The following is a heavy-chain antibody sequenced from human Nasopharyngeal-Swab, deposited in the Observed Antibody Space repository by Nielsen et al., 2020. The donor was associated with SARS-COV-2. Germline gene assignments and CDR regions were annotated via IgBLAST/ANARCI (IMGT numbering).Heavy chain of an antibody. CDR3: ARDQYYDSSGYYYYGMDV. CDR1: GFTFSTYW. CDR2: IKQDGSEK. Sequence: GESLKISCAASGFTFSTYWMSWVRQAPGKGQEWVANIKQDGSEKYYVDSVKGRFTISRDNAKNSLYLQMNSLRAEDTAVYYCARDQYYDSSGYYYYGMDVWGQGTTVTVSS. D-gene: IGHD3-22*01. V-gene: IGHV3-7*01. J-gene: IGHJ6*02.